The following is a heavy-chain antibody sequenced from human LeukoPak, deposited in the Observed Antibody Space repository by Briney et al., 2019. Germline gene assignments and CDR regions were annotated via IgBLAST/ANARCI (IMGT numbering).Heavy chain of an antibody. V-gene: IGHV3-23*01. CDR1: GFTFSNYA. CDR3: AKDSLVYNWNDGGDY. J-gene: IGHJ4*02. CDR2: ISGSGGST. Sequence: GGSLRLSCAASGFTFSNYAMSWVRQAPGKGLEWVSAISGSGGSTYYADSVKGRFTISRDNSKNTLYLQMNSLRAEDTAVYYCAKDSLVYNWNDGGDYWGQGTLVTVSS. D-gene: IGHD1-20*01.